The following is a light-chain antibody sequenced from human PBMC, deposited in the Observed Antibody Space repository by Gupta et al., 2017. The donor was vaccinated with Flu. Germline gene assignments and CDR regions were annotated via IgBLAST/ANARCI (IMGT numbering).Light chain of an antibody. CDR1: QSLLHNNGNNY. J-gene: IGKJ2*02. Sequence: VTPGEPASISCRSSQSLLHNNGNNYLHWYLHRPGQSPQLLIYLASNRASGVPGRCSGSGSGTDVTLKISRVEAEDVGVYYCMQALQTTRTCGQGTKLEIK. V-gene: IGKV2-28*01. CDR2: LAS. CDR3: MQALQTTRT.